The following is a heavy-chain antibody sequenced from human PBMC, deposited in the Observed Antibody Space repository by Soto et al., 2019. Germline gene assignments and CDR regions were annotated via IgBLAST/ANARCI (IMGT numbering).Heavy chain of an antibody. J-gene: IGHJ4*02. CDR3: ARDPPGSIAAGYGYFDY. V-gene: IGHV3-66*01. CDR2: IYSGGTT. Sequence: EVQLVESGGGLVQPGGSLRLSCAASGFTVSSNYMSWVRQAPGKGLAWVSVIYSGGTTYYADSVKGRFTISRDNSKNTLYLQMNSLRAEDTAVYYCARDPPGSIAAGYGYFDYWGQGTLVTVSS. D-gene: IGHD6-6*01. CDR1: GFTVSSNY.